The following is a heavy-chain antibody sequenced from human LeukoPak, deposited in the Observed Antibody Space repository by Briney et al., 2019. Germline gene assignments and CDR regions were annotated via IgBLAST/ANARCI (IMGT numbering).Heavy chain of an antibody. J-gene: IGHJ5*02. CDR2: IYPGDSDT. Sequence: GESLKISCKGSGYKLTSYWIGWVRQMPGKGLEWMGIIYPGDSDTRYSPSFQGQVTISADKSISTAYLQWSSLKASDTAMYYCARSPAHVRNWFDPWGQGTLVTVSS. CDR1: GYKLTSYW. V-gene: IGHV5-51*01. CDR3: ARSPAHVRNWFDP.